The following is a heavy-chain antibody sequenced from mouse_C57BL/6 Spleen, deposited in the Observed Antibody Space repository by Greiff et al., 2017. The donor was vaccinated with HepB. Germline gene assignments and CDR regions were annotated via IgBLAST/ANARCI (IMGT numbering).Heavy chain of an antibody. V-gene: IGHV14-4*01. J-gene: IGHJ1*03. CDR2: IDPENGDT. Sequence: EVHLVESGAELVRPGASVKLSCTASGFNIKDDYMHWVKQRPEQGLEWIGWIDPENGDTEYASKFQGKATITADTSSNTAYLQLSSLTSEDTAVYYCTSIGFDVWGTGTTVTVSS. D-gene: IGHD2-14*01. CDR1: GFNIKDDY. CDR3: TSIGFDV.